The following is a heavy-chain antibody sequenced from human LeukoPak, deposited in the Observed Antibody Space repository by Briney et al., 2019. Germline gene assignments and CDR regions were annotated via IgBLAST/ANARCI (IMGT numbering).Heavy chain of an antibody. CDR3: AKENREYGGSFDY. Sequence: GGSLRLSCAASGFTFSSYAMSWFRQAPGKGLEWVSAISGSGGSTDYADSVKGRFTISRDNSKNTLYLQMNSLRAEDTAVYYCAKENREYGGSFDYWGQGTLVTVSS. CDR2: ISGSGGST. V-gene: IGHV3-23*01. D-gene: IGHD1-26*01. J-gene: IGHJ4*02. CDR1: GFTFSSYA.